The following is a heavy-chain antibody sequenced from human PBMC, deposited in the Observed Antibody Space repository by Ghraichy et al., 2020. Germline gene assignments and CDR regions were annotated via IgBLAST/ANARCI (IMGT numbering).Heavy chain of an antibody. Sequence: GESLNISCAASGFTFSDYYMSWIRQAPGKGLEWVSYISSSGSTIYYADSVKGRFTISRDNAKNSLYLQMNSLRAEDTAVYYCARARHDYDLGHYYYYGMDVWGQGTTVTVSS. CDR2: ISSSGSTI. CDR3: ARARHDYDLGHYYYYGMDV. D-gene: IGHD3-3*01. CDR1: GFTFSDYY. V-gene: IGHV3-11*01. J-gene: IGHJ6*02.